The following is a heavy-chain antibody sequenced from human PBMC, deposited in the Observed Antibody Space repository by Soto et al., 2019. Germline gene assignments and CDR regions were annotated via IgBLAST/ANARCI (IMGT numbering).Heavy chain of an antibody. CDR2: ISPTGGST. D-gene: IGHD6-19*01. J-gene: IGHJ4*02. Sequence: EVQLLESGGGLVHPGGSLRLSCATSGFSFSSYAMTWLRQAPGKGLEWASTISPTGGSTYYADSVTGRFTISRDDSKNTLYLHMNSLRAEDTATYYCAKVLLQWLGGSGPFDYWGQGTLVTVSS. CDR3: AKVLLQWLGGSGPFDY. CDR1: GFSFSSYA. V-gene: IGHV3-23*01.